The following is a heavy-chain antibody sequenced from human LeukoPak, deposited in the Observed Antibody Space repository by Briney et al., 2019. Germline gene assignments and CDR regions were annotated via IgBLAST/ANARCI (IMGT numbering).Heavy chain of an antibody. Sequence: PGGSLRLSCAASGFTFSNAWMSWVRQAPGEGLEWVGRIKSKTDGGTTDYAAPVIGRFTTSRDDSKNTLYLQMNSLKTEDTAVYYCTTDALVPVAISNNWFDPWGQGTLVTVSS. J-gene: IGHJ5*02. CDR3: TTDALVPVAISNNWFDP. CDR1: GFTFSNAW. D-gene: IGHD2-2*01. CDR2: IKSKTDGGTT. V-gene: IGHV3-15*01.